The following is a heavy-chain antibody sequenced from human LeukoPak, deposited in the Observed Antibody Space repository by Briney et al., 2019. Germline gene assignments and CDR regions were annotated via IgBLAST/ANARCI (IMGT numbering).Heavy chain of an antibody. CDR3: ARGGYSYGNFDY. J-gene: IGHJ4*02. Sequence: GGSLRLSCAASGFTFSSYWMHWVRQAPGKGLVWVSRINSDGSSTSYADSVKGRFTICRDNAKNTLYLQMNSLRAEDTAVYYCARGGYSYGNFDYWGQGTLVTVSS. CDR2: INSDGSST. V-gene: IGHV3-74*01. CDR1: GFTFSSYW. D-gene: IGHD5-18*01.